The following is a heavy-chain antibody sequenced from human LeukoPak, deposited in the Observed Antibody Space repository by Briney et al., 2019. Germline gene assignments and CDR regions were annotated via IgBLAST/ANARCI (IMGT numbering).Heavy chain of an antibody. CDR3: ARDPIAVAGIFDY. CDR2: IYHSGST. CDR1: GYSISSGYY. D-gene: IGHD6-19*01. J-gene: IGHJ4*02. Sequence: SETLSLTCTVSGYSISSGYYWGWIRQPPGKGLEWIGSIYHSGSTYYNPSLKSRVTISVDTSKNQFSLRLSSVTAADTAVYYCARDPIAVAGIFDYWGQGTLVTVSS. V-gene: IGHV4-38-2*02.